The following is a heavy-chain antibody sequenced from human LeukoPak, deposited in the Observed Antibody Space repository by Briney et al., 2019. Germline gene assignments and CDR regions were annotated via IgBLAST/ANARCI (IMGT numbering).Heavy chain of an antibody. CDR3: XHSPYGSGSYYXGXXFDY. D-gene: IGHD3-10*01. CDR1: GFSLSTSGVG. CDR2: IYWDDDK. Sequence: SGPTLLKPTQTLTLTCTFSGFSLSTSGVGVGWIRQPPGKALEWLALIYWDDDKRYSPSLKSRLTITKDTSKNQVVLTMTNMDPVDTXXYYCXHSPYGSGSYYXGXXFDYWGQGTLVTVSS. J-gene: IGHJ4*02. V-gene: IGHV2-5*02.